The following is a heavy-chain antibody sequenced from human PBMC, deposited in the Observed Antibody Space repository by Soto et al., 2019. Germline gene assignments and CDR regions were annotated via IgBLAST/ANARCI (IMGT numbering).Heavy chain of an antibody. CDR1: GGTFSSYA. V-gene: IGHV1-69*13. CDR2: IIPIFGTA. Sequence: SVKVSCKASGGTFSSYANSWVRQAPGQGLEWMGGIIPIFGTANYAQKFQGRVTITADESTSTAYMELSSLRSEDTAVYYCAIDITVTTFYYYYGMDVWDQGSRVTVSS. D-gene: IGHD4-4*01. CDR3: AIDITVTTFYYYYGMDV. J-gene: IGHJ6*02.